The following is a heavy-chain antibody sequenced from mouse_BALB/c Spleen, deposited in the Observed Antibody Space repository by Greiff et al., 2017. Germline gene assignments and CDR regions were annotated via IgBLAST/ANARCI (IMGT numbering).Heavy chain of an antibody. J-gene: IGHJ1*01. V-gene: IGHV1-7*01. CDR1: GYTFTSYW. CDR2: INPSTGYT. CDR3: ARSDYWYFDV. Sequence: VQLQQSGAELAKPGASVKMSCKASGYTFTSYWMHWVKQRPGQGLEWIGYINPSTGYTEYNQKFKDKATLTADKSSSTAYMQLSSLTSEDSAVYYCARSDYWYFDVWGAGTTVTVSS.